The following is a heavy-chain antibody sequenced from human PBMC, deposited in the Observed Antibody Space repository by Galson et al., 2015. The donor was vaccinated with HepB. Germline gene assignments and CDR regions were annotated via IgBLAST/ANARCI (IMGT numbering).Heavy chain of an antibody. Sequence: SLRLSCAASGFTFSSYSISWVRQAPGKGLEWVSSISSGGSNKFYADSLRGRFTISRDNAKNSLYLQMNSLRDEDTAVYYCASGTYWFDPWGRGILVTVSS. D-gene: IGHD1-26*01. V-gene: IGHV3-48*02. CDR3: ASGTYWFDP. J-gene: IGHJ5*02. CDR2: ISSGGSNK. CDR1: GFTFSSYS.